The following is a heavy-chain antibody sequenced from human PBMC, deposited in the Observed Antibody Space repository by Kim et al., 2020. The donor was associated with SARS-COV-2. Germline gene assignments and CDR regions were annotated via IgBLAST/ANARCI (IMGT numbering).Heavy chain of an antibody. CDR3: ARDSYRYDS. D-gene: IGHD5-18*01. CDR1: GFPFNIFA. J-gene: IGHJ4*02. V-gene: IGHV3-30*03. CDR2: ISRDTIAT. Sequence: GGSLRLSCAASGFPFNIFAMHWVRQAPGKGLEWVSFISRDTIATYYADSVKGRFIVSRDDSTNMLYLQLNNLRAEDSAVYYCARDSYRYDSWGRGTLVTVCS.